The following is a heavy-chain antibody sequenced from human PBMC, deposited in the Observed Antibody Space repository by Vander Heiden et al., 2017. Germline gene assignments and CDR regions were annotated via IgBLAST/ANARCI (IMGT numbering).Heavy chain of an antibody. V-gene: IGHV6-1*01. Sequence: HVQLQQSGPGLVKPSQTLSLTRASSGDSVSSNSAAWIWVRQSPSRGLEWLGRTYYRSKWYNEYAVSVKSRITINPDTSKNQFSLQLNSVTPEDTAVYYCARTAAHLIDYWGQGTQVTVSS. CDR2: TYYRSKWYN. D-gene: IGHD6-6*01. J-gene: IGHJ4*02. CDR1: GDSVSSNSAA. CDR3: ARTAAHLIDY.